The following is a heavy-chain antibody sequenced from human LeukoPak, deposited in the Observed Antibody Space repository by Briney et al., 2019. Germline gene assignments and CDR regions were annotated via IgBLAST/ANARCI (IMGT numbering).Heavy chain of an antibody. D-gene: IGHD3-3*01. CDR2: NSAYNDNT. CDR3: ARSSLTIFGVVHWFFDL. CDR1: GYTFTNFG. J-gene: IGHJ2*01. V-gene: IGHV1-18*01. Sequence: ASVKVSCKASGYTFTNFGISWVRQAPGQGLEWMGWNSAYNDNTNYAQKLQGRVTMTTDTSTNIAYMELRSLRSDDTAVYYCARSSLTIFGVVHWFFDLWGRGTLVTVSS.